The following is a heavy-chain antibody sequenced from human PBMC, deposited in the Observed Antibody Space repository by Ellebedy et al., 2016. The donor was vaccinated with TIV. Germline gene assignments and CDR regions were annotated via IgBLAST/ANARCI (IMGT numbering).Heavy chain of an antibody. Sequence: GESLKISCAASGFTFSNAWMSWVRQAPGKGLEWVGRIKSKTDGGTTDYAAPVKGRFTISRDDSKNTLYLQMNSLKTEDTAVYYCTTGIVGATEGFDYWGQGTLVTVSS. CDR1: GFTFSNAW. V-gene: IGHV3-15*01. CDR3: TTGIVGATEGFDY. D-gene: IGHD1-26*01. J-gene: IGHJ4*02. CDR2: IKSKTDGGTT.